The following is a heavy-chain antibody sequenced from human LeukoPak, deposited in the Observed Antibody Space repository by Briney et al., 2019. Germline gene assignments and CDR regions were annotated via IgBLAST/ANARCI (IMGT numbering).Heavy chain of an antibody. Sequence: GESLKISCKGSGYSFTSYWIGWVRQMPGKGLEWMGIIYPGDSDTRYSPSFQGQVTISADKSISTAYLQWSSLKASDTAMYYCAGGPYYDFWSGYYDYWGQGTLVTASS. D-gene: IGHD3-3*01. CDR2: IYPGDSDT. CDR1: GYSFTSYW. J-gene: IGHJ4*02. CDR3: AGGPYYDFWSGYYDY. V-gene: IGHV5-51*01.